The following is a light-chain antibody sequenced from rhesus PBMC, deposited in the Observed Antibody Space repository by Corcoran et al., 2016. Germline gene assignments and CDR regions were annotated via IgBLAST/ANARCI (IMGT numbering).Light chain of an antibody. V-gene: IGKV1-21*01. CDR3: QQYNSAPLT. CDR2: QAS. Sequence: DIQMTQSPSSLSASVGDRVTITCRASQGISSWLAWYPQKPGKAPKLLIYQASSLQSGVPSRFSGSGSGTDFNLTISSLQPEDFATYYCQQYNSAPLTFGGGTKVEIK. CDR1: QGISSW. J-gene: IGKJ4*01.